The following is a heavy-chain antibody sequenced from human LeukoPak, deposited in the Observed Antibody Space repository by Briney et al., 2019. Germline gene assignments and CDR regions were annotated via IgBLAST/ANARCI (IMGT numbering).Heavy chain of an antibody. CDR1: GFTFSSYG. Sequence: PGGSLRLSCAASGFTFSSYGMHWVRQAPGKGLEWVALIRYDGSNKYYADSVKGRFTISRDNSKNTLYLQMNSLRAEDTAVYYCAKDGGYPLHTFDYWGQGTLVTVSS. V-gene: IGHV3-30*02. CDR2: IRYDGSNK. CDR3: AKDGGYPLHTFDY. D-gene: IGHD3-16*02. J-gene: IGHJ4*02.